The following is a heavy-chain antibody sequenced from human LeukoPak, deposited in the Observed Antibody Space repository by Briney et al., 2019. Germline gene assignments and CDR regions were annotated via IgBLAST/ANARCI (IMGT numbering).Heavy chain of an antibody. V-gene: IGHV1-2*02. CDR3: ARISGWYGWFDP. CDR2: INPNSGGT. Sequence: ASVKVSCKASGYTFTGYYMHWVRQAPGQGLEWMGWINPNSGGTNYAQKFQGRVTMTRDTPISTAYMELSRLRSDDTAVYYCARISGWYGWFDPWGQGTLVTVSS. J-gene: IGHJ5*02. D-gene: IGHD6-19*01. CDR1: GYTFTGYY.